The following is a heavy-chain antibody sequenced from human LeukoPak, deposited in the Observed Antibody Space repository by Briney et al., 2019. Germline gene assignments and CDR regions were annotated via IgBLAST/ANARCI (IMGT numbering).Heavy chain of an antibody. CDR3: ARHSYIMGGYYYYYYGMDV. J-gene: IGHJ6*02. Sequence: PGGSLRLSCAASGFTFSSYWMSWVRQAPGKGLEWVANIKQDGSEKYYVDSVKGRFTISRDNAKNSLYLQMNSLRAEDTAVYYCARHSYIMGGYYYYYYGMDVWGQGTTVTVSS. CDR2: IKQDGSEK. V-gene: IGHV3-7*01. CDR1: GFTFSSYW. D-gene: IGHD5-18*01.